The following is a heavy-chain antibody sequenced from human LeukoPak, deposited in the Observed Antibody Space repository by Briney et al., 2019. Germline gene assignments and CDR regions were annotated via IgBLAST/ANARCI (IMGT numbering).Heavy chain of an antibody. J-gene: IGHJ4*02. Sequence: SETLSLTCAVYGGSFSGYYWSWIRQPPGKGLEWIGEINHSGSTNYNPSLKSRVTISVDTSKNQFSLKLSSVTAADTAVYYCASLPRYDDTDYSGPGTLVTAYS. CDR3: ASLPRYDDTDY. CDR2: INHSGST. CDR1: GGSFSGYY. D-gene: IGHD3-3*01. V-gene: IGHV4-34*01.